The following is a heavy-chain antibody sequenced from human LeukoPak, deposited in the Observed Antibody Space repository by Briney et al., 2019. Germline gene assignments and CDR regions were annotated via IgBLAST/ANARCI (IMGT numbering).Heavy chain of an antibody. CDR3: ALGTINKDFYFGMDV. V-gene: IGHV3-11*01. J-gene: IGHJ6*02. CDR2: ISNSGSTV. CDR1: GFTFSDYY. Sequence: GGSLRPSCAASGFTFSDYYMTWLRQAPGKELEWLSYISNSGSTVFYADSVKGRFTVSRDNAKRSLYLQIESLRDDDTAVYHCALGTINKDFYFGMDVWGQGTTVTVSS. D-gene: IGHD2-8*01.